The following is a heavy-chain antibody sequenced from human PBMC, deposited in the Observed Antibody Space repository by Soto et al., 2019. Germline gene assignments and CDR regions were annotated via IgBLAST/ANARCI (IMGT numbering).Heavy chain of an antibody. Sequence: ASEKVSCKASGYTFTSYAMHWVRQAPGQRLEWMGWINAGNGNTKYSQKFQGRVTITRDTSASTAYMELSSLRSEDTAVYYCARECYGDYSLHYYYYMDVWGKGTTVTVSS. D-gene: IGHD4-17*01. J-gene: IGHJ6*03. CDR2: INAGNGNT. CDR1: GYTFTSYA. V-gene: IGHV1-3*01. CDR3: ARECYGDYSLHYYYYMDV.